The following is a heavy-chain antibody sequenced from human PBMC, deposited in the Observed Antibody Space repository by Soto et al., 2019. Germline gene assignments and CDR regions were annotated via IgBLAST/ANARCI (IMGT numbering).Heavy chain of an antibody. V-gene: IGHV3-11*01. CDR3: ERDSVCTDVVTFDI. D-gene: IGHD3-10*02. CDR2: ISGSGSTI. Sequence: QVQLLESGGGLVTPGGSLRLSCAASGFTFSNYYMSWIRQAPVKGLEWVSDISGSGSTIYYADSVEGRFTISRENAKNALYLQMNSVRPGDGAVFYCERDSVCTDVVTFDIWGHGTMVPVFS. CDR1: GFTFSNYY. J-gene: IGHJ3*02.